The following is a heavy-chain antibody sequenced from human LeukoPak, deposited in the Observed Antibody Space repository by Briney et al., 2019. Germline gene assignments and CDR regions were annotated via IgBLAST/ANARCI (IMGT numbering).Heavy chain of an antibody. CDR2: INSIDATT. CDR3: ARELKGQLRSYYYYHMDV. Sequence: ASVKVSCKTSGYTFRNFYMHWVRQAPGQGLEWMGIINSIDATTSYAQTFQGRVTMTRDTSTSTVYMELSSLRSDDTAVYYCARELKGQLRSYYYYHMDVWGKGTTVTVSS. D-gene: IGHD2-2*01. J-gene: IGHJ6*03. V-gene: IGHV1-46*01. CDR1: GYTFRNFY.